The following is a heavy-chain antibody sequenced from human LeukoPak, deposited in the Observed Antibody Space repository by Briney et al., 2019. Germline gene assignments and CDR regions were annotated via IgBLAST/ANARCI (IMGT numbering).Heavy chain of an antibody. CDR2: IYSGGST. V-gene: IGHV3-53*01. CDR1: GFTVSSNY. Sequence: GGSLRLSCTVSGFTVSSNYMSWVRQAPGKGLECASVIYSGGSTYYADSVKGRFTISRDNSKNTLYLQMNSLRAEDTAVYYCARGGDIVVVPAAMIFQHWGQGTLVTVSS. CDR3: ARGGDIVVVPAAMIFQH. D-gene: IGHD2-2*01. J-gene: IGHJ1*01.